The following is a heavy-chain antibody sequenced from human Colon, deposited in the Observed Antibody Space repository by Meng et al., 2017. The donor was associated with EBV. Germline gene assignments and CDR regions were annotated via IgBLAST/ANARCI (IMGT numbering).Heavy chain of an antibody. CDR2: ISGDGTIT. V-gene: IGHV3-74*01. CDR1: GFTLYKYW. Sequence: VQLVQLGGVLLQPGGSLRLLCAASGFTLYKYWFPWVRQVPGKGVGWVSRISGDGTITTYADSVKGRFPISRDNAKTTLYLQMNSLRVEDTGVYYCVRADDTLKWTGPHFDSWGEGALVTVSS. D-gene: IGHD1-1*01. J-gene: IGHJ4*02. CDR3: VRADDTLKWTGPHFDS.